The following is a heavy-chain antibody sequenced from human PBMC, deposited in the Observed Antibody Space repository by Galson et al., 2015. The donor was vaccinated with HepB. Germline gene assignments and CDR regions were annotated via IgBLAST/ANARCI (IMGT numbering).Heavy chain of an antibody. D-gene: IGHD2-15*01. J-gene: IGHJ3*01. CDR1: GFPFRSYG. CDR2: ISGSGGST. V-gene: IGHV3-23*01. Sequence: SLRLSCAASGFPFRSYGMTWVRQAPGKGLEWVSGISGSGGSTYYADSVKGRVTIARDNSKNTLYLQMNRLRVEDTAVYYCAKDDMESPYGSYALDVWGQGTMVTVSS. CDR3: AKDDMESPYGSYALDV.